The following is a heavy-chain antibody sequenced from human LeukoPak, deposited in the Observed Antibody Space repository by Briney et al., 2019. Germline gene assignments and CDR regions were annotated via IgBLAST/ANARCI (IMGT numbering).Heavy chain of an antibody. CDR1: GFTFSSYW. D-gene: IGHD3-3*01. Sequence: GGSLRLSCAASGFTFSSYWMGWVRQAPGKGLEWVANTKQDGSEKYYVDSVKGRFTISKDNAKNSLYLQMNSLRAEDTAVYYCARGRTGLYAVVTHFDYWGQGTLDTVSS. J-gene: IGHJ4*02. CDR3: ARGRTGLYAVVTHFDY. V-gene: IGHV3-7*03. CDR2: TKQDGSEK.